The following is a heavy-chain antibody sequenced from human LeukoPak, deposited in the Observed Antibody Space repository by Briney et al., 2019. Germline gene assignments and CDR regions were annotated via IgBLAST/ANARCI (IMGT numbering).Heavy chain of an antibody. CDR1: GGSIGSGDYY. CDR2: IYYSGST. J-gene: IGHJ3*02. V-gene: IGHV4-30-4*08. Sequence: SQTLSLTCTVSGGSIGSGDYYWSWIRQPPGKGLEWFGYIYYSGSTYYNPSLKSRVTISVDTSKNQFSLKLSSVTAADTAVYYCARETADFWSGYHHAFDIWGQGTMVTVSS. CDR3: ARETADFWSGYHHAFDI. D-gene: IGHD3-3*01.